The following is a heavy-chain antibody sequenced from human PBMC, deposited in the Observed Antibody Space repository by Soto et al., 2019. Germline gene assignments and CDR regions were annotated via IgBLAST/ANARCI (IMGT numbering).Heavy chain of an antibody. Sequence: QVQLQESGPGLVKPSQTLSLTCTVSGGSISSGGYYWSWIRQHPGKGLEWLGYIYYSGSTYYNPSLKSRVTISVDTSKNQFSLKLSSVTAADTAVYYCARDLGYCSSTSCRRGYFDYWGQGTLVTVSS. V-gene: IGHV4-31*03. J-gene: IGHJ4*02. CDR3: ARDLGYCSSTSCRRGYFDY. D-gene: IGHD2-2*01. CDR2: IYYSGST. CDR1: GGSISSGGYY.